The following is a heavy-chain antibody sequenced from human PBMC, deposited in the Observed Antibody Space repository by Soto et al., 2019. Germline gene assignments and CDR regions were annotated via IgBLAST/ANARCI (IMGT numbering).Heavy chain of an antibody. J-gene: IGHJ3*02. D-gene: IGHD3-10*01. CDR2: ISSSGNTI. Sequence: EVQLVESGGGLVQPGGSLRLSCAASGFTFSGYETNWVRQSPGKGLEWLSYISSSGNTIYYADSVKGRFTVSRNNVKKALCLQMNSLRAGHTAVYYCARDTWFGDFLPYAFDIWGQGTVVTVSS. CDR3: ARDTWFGDFLPYAFDI. CDR1: GFTFSGYE. V-gene: IGHV3-48*03.